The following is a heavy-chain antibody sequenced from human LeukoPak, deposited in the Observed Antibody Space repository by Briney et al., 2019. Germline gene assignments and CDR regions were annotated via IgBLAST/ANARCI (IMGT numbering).Heavy chain of an antibody. CDR3: AKAAPAYGILTGCDY. D-gene: IGHD3-9*01. V-gene: IGHV3-23*01. Sequence: PGGSLRLSCAASGFTFSSYAMSWVRQAPGKGLEWVSTISSSGGSTYYADSVKGRFTISRDNSKNTLYLQMNSLRAGDTAVYYCAKAAPAYGILTGCDYWGQGTLVTVSS. CDR2: ISSSGGST. CDR1: GFTFSSYA. J-gene: IGHJ4*02.